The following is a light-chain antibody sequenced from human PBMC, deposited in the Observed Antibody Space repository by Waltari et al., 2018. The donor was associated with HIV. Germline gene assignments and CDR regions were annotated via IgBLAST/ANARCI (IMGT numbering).Light chain of an antibody. J-gene: IGKJ4*01. V-gene: IGKV3-11*01. CDR3: QQRNEWPLT. CDR2: DVS. Sequence: VTLSCRASQSVKTYLGWYQQKPGQAPRLLIYDVSNRATGIPGRFSGSGFGTDFTLTISSLEPEDFAVYYCQQRNEWPLTFGGGTKVELK. CDR1: QSVKTY.